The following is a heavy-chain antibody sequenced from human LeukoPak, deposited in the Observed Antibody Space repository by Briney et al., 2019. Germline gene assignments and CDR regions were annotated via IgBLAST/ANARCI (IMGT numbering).Heavy chain of an antibody. J-gene: IGHJ4*02. D-gene: IGHD2-2*01. Sequence: GAPVKVSCKASGYTFTGYYMHWVRQAPGQGLEWLAWINPNSGGTNYAQNFQGRVIMTRDTSISTAYMELTRLRSDDTAVYYCARGLGVPAETTTLFDYWGQGTLVTVSS. CDR1: GYTFTGYY. CDR2: INPNSGGT. CDR3: ARGLGVPAETTTLFDY. V-gene: IGHV1-2*02.